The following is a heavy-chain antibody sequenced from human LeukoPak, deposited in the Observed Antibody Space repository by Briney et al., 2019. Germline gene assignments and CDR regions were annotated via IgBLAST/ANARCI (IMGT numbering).Heavy chain of an antibody. Sequence: SETLSLTCTVSGGSISSYYWSWIRQPPGKGLEWIGYIYYSGSTNYNPSLKSRVTISVDTSKNQFSLKLSHVTAADTAVYYCAGVVIAWRYYYYMDVWGKGTTVTVSS. CDR3: AGVVIAWRYYYYMDV. V-gene: IGHV4-59*01. CDR1: GGSISSYY. CDR2: IYYSGST. J-gene: IGHJ6*03. D-gene: IGHD2/OR15-2a*01.